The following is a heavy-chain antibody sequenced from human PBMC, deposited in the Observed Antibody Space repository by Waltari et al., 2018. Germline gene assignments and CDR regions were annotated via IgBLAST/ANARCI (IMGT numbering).Heavy chain of an antibody. V-gene: IGHV1-69*01. CDR1: GYTFTSYD. J-gene: IGHJ4*02. CDR2: IIPIFGTA. Sequence: QVQLVQSGAEVKKPGASVKVSCKASGYTFTSYDINWVRQATGQGLEWMGGIIPIFGTANYAQKIQGRVTITADESTSTDYMELSSRRSEDTAVYYCGSSDYWGQGTLVTVSS. CDR3: GSSDY.